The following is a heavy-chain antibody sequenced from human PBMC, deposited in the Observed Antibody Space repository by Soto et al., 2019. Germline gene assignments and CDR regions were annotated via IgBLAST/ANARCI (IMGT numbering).Heavy chain of an antibody. CDR2: INAYNGNT. J-gene: IGHJ4*02. CDR3: ATDAAAGLNDC. D-gene: IGHD6-13*01. Sequence: QVQLVQSGAEVKKPGASVKVSCKASGYTFTNYGISWVRQAPGQGLEWMGWINAYNGNTKSVQKLQGRVTLTTDTSTSTAYMELRSLRSDDTAVYSCATDAAAGLNDCWGQGTLVTVSS. CDR1: GYTFTNYG. V-gene: IGHV1-18*01.